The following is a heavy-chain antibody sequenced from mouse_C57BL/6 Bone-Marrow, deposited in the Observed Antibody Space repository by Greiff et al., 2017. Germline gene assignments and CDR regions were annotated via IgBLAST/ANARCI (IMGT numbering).Heavy chain of an antibody. D-gene: IGHD1-1*01. J-gene: IGHJ4*01. V-gene: IGHV1-64*01. CDR2: IHPNSGST. Sequence: QVQLQQPGAELVKPGASVKLSCKASGYTFTSYWMHWVKQRPGQGLEWIGMIHPNSGSTNYNEKFKSKATLTVDKSSSTAYMQLSSLTSEDSAVYYCARGDKNGSLYAMDYWGQGTSVTVSS. CDR3: ARGDKNGSLYAMDY. CDR1: GYTFTSYW.